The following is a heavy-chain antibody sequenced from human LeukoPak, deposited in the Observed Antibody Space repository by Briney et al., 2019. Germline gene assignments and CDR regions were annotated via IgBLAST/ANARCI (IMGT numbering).Heavy chain of an antibody. J-gene: IGHJ4*02. CDR3: TTSHDSSGYYPD. CDR2: IKSKTDGGTT. Sequence: GGSLRLSCAASGFTFSNAWMSWVRQAPGKGLEWVGRIKSKTDGGTTDYAAPVKGRFTISRDDSKNTLYLQMNSLKTEDTAVYYCTTSHDSSGYYPDWGQGTLVTVSS. V-gene: IGHV3-15*01. CDR1: GFTFSNAW. D-gene: IGHD3-22*01.